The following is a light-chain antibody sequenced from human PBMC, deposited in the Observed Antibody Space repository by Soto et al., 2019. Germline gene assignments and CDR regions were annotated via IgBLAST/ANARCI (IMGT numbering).Light chain of an antibody. Sequence: QSVLTQPHSASGTPGQRVRISCSGSSSNIGRNSVSWFQQLPGTAPKLLIHTDNQRPSGVPDRFSGSKSGSSASLAISGLQSEDEAHYYCAVWDDSLSGPVFGGGTKLTVL. V-gene: IGLV1-44*01. CDR2: TDN. J-gene: IGLJ2*01. CDR1: SSNIGRNS. CDR3: AVWDDSLSGPV.